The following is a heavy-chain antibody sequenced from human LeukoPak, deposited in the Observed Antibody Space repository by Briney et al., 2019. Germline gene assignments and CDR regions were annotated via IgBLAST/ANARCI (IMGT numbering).Heavy chain of an antibody. CDR3: GNEEQRVITPGLDY. Sequence: ASVKVSCKVSGYTLTELSMHWARQAPGKGLEWMGGFDPEDGETIYARKFQGRVTMTEDTSTDTAYMELSSLRAEDTAVYYCGNEEQRVITPGLDYWGQGTLVTVSS. CDR1: GYTLTELS. D-gene: IGHD4-23*01. V-gene: IGHV1-24*01. CDR2: FDPEDGET. J-gene: IGHJ4*02.